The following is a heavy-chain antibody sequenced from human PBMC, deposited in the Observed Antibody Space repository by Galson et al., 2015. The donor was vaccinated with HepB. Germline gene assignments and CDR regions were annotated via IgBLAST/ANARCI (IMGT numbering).Heavy chain of an antibody. CDR2: IIPIFGTA. V-gene: IGHV1-69*13. J-gene: IGHJ4*02. CDR3: ARAALRAVAEYYFDY. D-gene: IGHD6-19*01. Sequence: SVKVSCKASGGTFSSYAISWVRQAPGQGLEWMGGIIPIFGTANYAQKFQGRVTITADESTSTAYMELSSLRSEDTAVYYCARAALRAVAEYYFDYWGQGTLVTVSS. CDR1: GGTFSSYA.